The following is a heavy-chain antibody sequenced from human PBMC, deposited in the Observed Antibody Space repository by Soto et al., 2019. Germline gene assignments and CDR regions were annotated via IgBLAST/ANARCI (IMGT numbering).Heavy chain of an antibody. D-gene: IGHD1-1*01. Sequence: GSLRLSCAASGFTFSSYAMSWVRQAPGKGLEWVSAISGSGGSTYYADSVKGRFTISRDNSKNTLYLQMNSLRAEDTAVYYCAKLENWNDVGLPAYWGQGTLVTVSS. V-gene: IGHV3-23*01. CDR1: GFTFSSYA. CDR3: AKLENWNDVGLPAY. CDR2: ISGSGGST. J-gene: IGHJ4*02.